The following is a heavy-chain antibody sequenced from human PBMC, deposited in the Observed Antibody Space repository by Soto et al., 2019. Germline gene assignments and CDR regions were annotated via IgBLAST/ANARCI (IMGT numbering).Heavy chain of an antibody. D-gene: IGHD2-8*01. CDR3: AKNGQPPYYYYGLDV. CDR1: GYTFTRYG. CDR2: ISGYNGDT. V-gene: IGHV1-18*01. J-gene: IGHJ6*02. Sequence: QGQLVQSGAEVKKPGASVKVSCKASGYTFTRYGISWVRQAPGQGLEWMGWISGYNGDTKYAQKFQGRVTMTIDTSTTKAFMELRSLTSDDTAVYYCAKNGQPPYYYYGLDVWGQGTTVTVSS.